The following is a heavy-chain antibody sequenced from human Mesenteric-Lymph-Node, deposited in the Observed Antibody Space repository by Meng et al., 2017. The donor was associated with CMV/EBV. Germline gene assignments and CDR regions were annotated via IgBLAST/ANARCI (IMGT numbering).Heavy chain of an antibody. Sequence: LRLSCTVSGGSISSGDYYWSWIRQPPGRGLEWIGYIYRSGTTYHNPSLKSRLDISVDTSKNQFSLNLSSVTAADSAVYYCARDGDTGWRQSGFDYWGQGTLVTVSS. J-gene: IGHJ4*02. CDR1: GGSISSGDYY. CDR2: IYRSGTT. D-gene: IGHD5-24*01. V-gene: IGHV4-31*03. CDR3: ARDGDTGWRQSGFDY.